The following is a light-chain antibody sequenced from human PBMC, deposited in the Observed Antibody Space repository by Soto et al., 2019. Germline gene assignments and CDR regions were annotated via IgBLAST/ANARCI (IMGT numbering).Light chain of an antibody. Sequence: QSVLTQLPSVCAAPGPKVTICGSGSSSNIGNNYVSWYQQLPGTAPKLLIYAHYKQPSGIPDRFSGSTSGTSATLDITGLPTGAEAGYYCGTWNSSLTAAVLGGGTKVTVL. V-gene: IGLV1-51*01. CDR1: SSNIGNNY. CDR3: GTWNSSLTAAV. CDR2: AHY. J-gene: IGLJ3*02.